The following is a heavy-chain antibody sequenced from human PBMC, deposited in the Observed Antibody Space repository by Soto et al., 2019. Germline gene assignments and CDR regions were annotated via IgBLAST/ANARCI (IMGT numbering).Heavy chain of an antibody. CDR2: ISAYNGNT. J-gene: IGHJ6*03. CDR1: GYSFTNYG. D-gene: IGHD6-19*01. V-gene: IGHV1-18*01. CDR3: ARDRGVAPPVAGNTHYYYHMDV. Sequence: QDQLVQSGVEVKKPGASVQVSCKASGYSFTNYGITWVRQAPGQGFEWMGWISAYNGNTNYAQKFQGRVTLTTDASTSTAYLELRSLRSDDTAVYYCARDRGVAPPVAGNTHYYYHMDVWGKGTTVTVSS.